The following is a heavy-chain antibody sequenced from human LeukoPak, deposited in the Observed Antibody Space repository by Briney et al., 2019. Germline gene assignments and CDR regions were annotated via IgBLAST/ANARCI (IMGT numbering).Heavy chain of an antibody. CDR1: GGSISSYY. CDR3: ARYEAVAGVFDY. CDR2: IYYSGST. J-gene: IGHJ4*02. D-gene: IGHD6-19*01. Sequence: SETLSLTCTVSGGSISSYYWSWIRQPPGKGLEWIGYIYYSGSTNYNPSLKSRVTISVDTSKNQFSLKLTSVTAADTAVYYCARYEAVAGVFDYWGQGTLVTVSS. V-gene: IGHV4-59*12.